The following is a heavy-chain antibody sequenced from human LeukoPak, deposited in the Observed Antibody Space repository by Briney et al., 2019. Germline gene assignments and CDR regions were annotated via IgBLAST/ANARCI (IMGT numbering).Heavy chain of an antibody. CDR2: ISSGSTYM. CDR1: GFTFSSYS. Sequence: GGSLRLSCGASGFTFSSYSMNWVRKAPGKGLEWVSSISSGSTYMYYADSVKGRFTISRDNAQNSMYLQMNSLRAEDTAVYYCGRVGGRSKAAKGDAFDIWGQGTMVVVSS. V-gene: IGHV3-21*01. J-gene: IGHJ3*02. CDR3: GRVGGRSKAAKGDAFDI. D-gene: IGHD6-6*01.